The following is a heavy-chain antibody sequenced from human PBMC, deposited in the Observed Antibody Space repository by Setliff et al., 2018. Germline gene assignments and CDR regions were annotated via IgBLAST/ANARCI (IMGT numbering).Heavy chain of an antibody. CDR3: ARRVGSVGIQLPDY. CDR2: MNPNSGNT. D-gene: IGHD5-18*01. CDR1: GYTFTSYD. V-gene: IGHV1-8*02. Sequence: ASVKVSCKASGYTFTSYDINWVRQATGQGLEWMGWMNPNSGNTGYAQKFQGRATMTRNTSISTAYMELSSLRSEDTAVYYCARRVGSVGIQLPDYWGQGTLVTVSS. J-gene: IGHJ4*02.